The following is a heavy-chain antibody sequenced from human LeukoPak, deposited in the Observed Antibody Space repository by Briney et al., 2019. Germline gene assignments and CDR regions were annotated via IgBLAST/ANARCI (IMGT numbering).Heavy chain of an antibody. Sequence: QAGGSLRLSCTASGFTFGDYAMSWVRQAPGKGLEWVGFIRSEAYGGTTEYAASMKGRFTISRDDSKSIAYLQMNSLKTEDTAVYYCTRAAMVTFDYWGQGTLVTVSS. V-gene: IGHV3-49*04. D-gene: IGHD5-18*01. CDR1: GFTFGDYA. J-gene: IGHJ4*02. CDR3: TRAAMVTFDY. CDR2: IRSEAYGGTT.